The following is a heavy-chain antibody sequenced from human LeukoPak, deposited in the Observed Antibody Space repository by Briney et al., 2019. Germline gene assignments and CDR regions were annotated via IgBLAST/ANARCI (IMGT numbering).Heavy chain of an antibody. CDR3: ARAPNYCSGGSCYSADY. D-gene: IGHD2-15*01. CDR2: IWYDGSNK. J-gene: IGHJ4*02. Sequence: PGGSLRLSCAASGFTFSSHGMHWVRQAPGKGLEWVAVIWYDGSNKYYADSVKGRFTISRDNSKNTLYLQMNSLRAEDTAVYYCARAPNYCSGGSCYSADYWGQGTLVTVSS. CDR1: GFTFSSHG. V-gene: IGHV3-33*01.